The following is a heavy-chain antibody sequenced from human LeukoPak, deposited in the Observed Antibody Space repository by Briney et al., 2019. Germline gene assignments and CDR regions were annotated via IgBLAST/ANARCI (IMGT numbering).Heavy chain of an antibody. CDR1: GFTFSSYS. V-gene: IGHV3-21*01. Sequence: GGSLRLSCAASGFTFSSYSMNWVRQAPGKGLEWVSSISSSSSYIYYADSVKGRFTISRDNAKNSLYLQMNSLRAEDTAVYYCARVGGYDFWSGYSPALDVWGKGTTVTVSS. D-gene: IGHD3-3*01. J-gene: IGHJ6*04. CDR2: ISSSSSYI. CDR3: ARVGGYDFWSGYSPALDV.